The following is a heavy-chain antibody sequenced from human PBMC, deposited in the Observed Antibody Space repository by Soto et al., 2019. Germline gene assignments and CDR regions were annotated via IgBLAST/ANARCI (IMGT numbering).Heavy chain of an antibody. CDR1: GYTFTSYG. D-gene: IGHD3-3*01. Sequence: ASVKVSCKASGYTFTSYGISWVRQAPGQGLEWMGWISAYNGNTNYAQKLQGRVTMTTDTSTSTAYMELRSLRSDDTAVYYCARGGDRHYDFWSGYRAIYYYYYGMDVWGQGTTVTVSS. CDR3: ARGGDRHYDFWSGYRAIYYYYYGMDV. CDR2: ISAYNGNT. J-gene: IGHJ6*02. V-gene: IGHV1-18*01.